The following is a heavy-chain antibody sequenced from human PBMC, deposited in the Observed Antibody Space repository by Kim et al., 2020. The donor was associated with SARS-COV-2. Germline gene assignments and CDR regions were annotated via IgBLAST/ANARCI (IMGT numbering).Heavy chain of an antibody. J-gene: IGHJ3*02. D-gene: IGHD3-22*01. V-gene: IGHV3-11*06. Sequence: VKGRFTTSRDNAKNSLYLQMNSLRAEDTAVYYCARASSGYYLGWRKAFDIWGQGTMVTVSS. CDR3: ARASSGYYLGWRKAFDI.